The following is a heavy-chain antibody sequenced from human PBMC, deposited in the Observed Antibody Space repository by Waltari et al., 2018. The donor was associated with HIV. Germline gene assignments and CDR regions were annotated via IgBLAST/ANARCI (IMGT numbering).Heavy chain of an antibody. CDR1: GFTFSSYA. CDR2: ISYDGSNK. V-gene: IGHV3-30-3*01. D-gene: IGHD2-15*01. J-gene: IGHJ3*02. CDR3: ARGDIVVVVAATPAFDI. Sequence: QVQLVESGGGVVQPGRSLRPSCAASGFTFSSYAMHWVRPAPGKGLEWVAVISYDGSNKYYADSVKGRFTISRDNSKNTLYLQMNSLRAEDTAVYYCARGDIVVVVAATPAFDIWGQGTMVTVSS.